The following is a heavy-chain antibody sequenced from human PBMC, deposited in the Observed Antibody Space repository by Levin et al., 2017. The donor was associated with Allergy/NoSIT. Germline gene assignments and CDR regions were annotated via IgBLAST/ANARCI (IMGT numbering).Heavy chain of an antibody. CDR1: GFTFSSYA. J-gene: IGHJ2*01. CDR2: ISYDGSNK. V-gene: IGHV3-30-3*01. Sequence: PGGSLRLSCAASGFTFSSYAMHWVRQAPGKGLEWVAVISYDGSNKYYADSVKGRFTISRDNSKNTLYLQMNSLRAEDTAVYYCARGLDGDYGWYFDLWGRGTLVTVSS. D-gene: IGHD4-17*01. CDR3: ARGLDGDYGWYFDL.